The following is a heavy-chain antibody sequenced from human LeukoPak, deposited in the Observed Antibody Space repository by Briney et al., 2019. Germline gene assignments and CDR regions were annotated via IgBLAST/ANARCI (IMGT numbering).Heavy chain of an antibody. CDR2: IRPNSGDT. D-gene: IGHD4-17*01. Sequence: ASVKVSCKPSGYTSTDYFIHWVRQAPGQGLEWMGWIRPNSGDTHYAQRFQGRVTMTRDTSVSTAHMELSSLRSDDTAIYYCARNYGHNSKYFDFWGQGTLVTVSS. V-gene: IGHV1-2*02. CDR3: ARNYGHNSKYFDF. CDR1: GYTSTDYF. J-gene: IGHJ4*02.